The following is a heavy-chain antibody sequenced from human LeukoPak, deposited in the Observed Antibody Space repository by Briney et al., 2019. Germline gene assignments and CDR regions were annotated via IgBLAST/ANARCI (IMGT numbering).Heavy chain of an antibody. D-gene: IGHD2-2*01. CDR3: ARQYCSSTSCYGREY. Sequence: GASVTVSFTASGYTFTIYGISWGRRAPGQGGERMGWISAYNGKTNYTQKLQGRGTNNTETSTSTAYMELRSLRSDDTAVYYCARQYCSSTSCYGREYWGQGTLVTVSS. CDR2: ISAYNGKT. CDR1: GYTFTIYG. V-gene: IGHV1-18*01. J-gene: IGHJ4*02.